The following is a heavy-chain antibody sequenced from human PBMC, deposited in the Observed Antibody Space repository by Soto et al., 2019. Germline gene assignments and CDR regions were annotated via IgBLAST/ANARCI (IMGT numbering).Heavy chain of an antibody. J-gene: IGHJ4*02. D-gene: IGHD2-15*01. V-gene: IGHV4-34*01. Sequence: SETLSLTCAVYGGSFSGYYCSWIRQPPGKGLEWIGEINHSGSTSYNPSLKSRVTISVDTSKNQLSLKLSSVTAADTAVYYCARGYAAPRAADWGQGTLVTVSS. CDR3: ARGYAAPRAAD. CDR1: GGSFSGYY. CDR2: INHSGST.